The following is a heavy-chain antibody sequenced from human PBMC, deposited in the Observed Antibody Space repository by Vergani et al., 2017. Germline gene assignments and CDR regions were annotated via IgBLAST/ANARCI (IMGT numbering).Heavy chain of an antibody. J-gene: IGHJ4*02. CDR1: GYTFTSYD. CDR3: ARSCGDKWELLYYFDY. D-gene: IGHD1-26*01. Sequence: QVQLVQSGAEVKKPGASVKVSCKASGYTFTSYDINWVRQATGQGLEWMGWMNPNSGNTGYAQKFQGRVTMTRNTSISTAYMELSSLRSEDTAVYYCARSCGDKWELLYYFDYWGQGTLVTVSS. CDR2: MNPNSGNT. V-gene: IGHV1-8*01.